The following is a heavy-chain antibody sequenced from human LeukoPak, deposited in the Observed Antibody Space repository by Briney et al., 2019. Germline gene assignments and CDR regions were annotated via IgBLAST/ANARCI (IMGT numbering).Heavy chain of an antibody. D-gene: IGHD3-10*01. Sequence: SVKVSCKASGGTFSSYAISWVRQAPGQGLEWMGRIIPIFGTANYAQKFQGRVTITTDESTSTAYMELSSLRSEDTAVHYCAETYYYGSGSYYGAFDIWGQGTMVTVSS. CDR3: AETYYYGSGSYYGAFDI. CDR1: GGTFSSYA. J-gene: IGHJ3*02. CDR2: IIPIFGTA. V-gene: IGHV1-69*05.